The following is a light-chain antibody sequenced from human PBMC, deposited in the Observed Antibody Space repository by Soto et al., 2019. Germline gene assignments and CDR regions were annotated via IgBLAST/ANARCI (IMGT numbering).Light chain of an antibody. J-gene: IGKJ4*01. CDR1: QSVNSAY. CDR3: QQYADSPPWLI. CDR2: GAS. V-gene: IGKV3-20*01. Sequence: PGERATLSCRASQSVNSAYLAWYQQKPGQAPRLLIYGASNRAAGIPDRFSGSGSGTDFTLTISRLEPEDFAVYYCQQYADSPPWLIFGGGTKVDIK.